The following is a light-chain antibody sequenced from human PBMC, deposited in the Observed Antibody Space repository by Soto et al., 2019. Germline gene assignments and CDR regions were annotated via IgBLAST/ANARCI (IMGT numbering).Light chain of an antibody. J-gene: IGLJ1*01. CDR3: TSYAGGNNI. CDR1: SSDVGAYNY. Sequence: QSALTQPPSASGSPGQSVTISCTGTSSDVGAYNYVSWYQQHPGKVPKLMVYEVNKRPPGVPDRFSGSKSGNTASLTVSGLQAEDEADYYCTSYAGGNNIFGTGTKLTVL. V-gene: IGLV2-8*01. CDR2: EVN.